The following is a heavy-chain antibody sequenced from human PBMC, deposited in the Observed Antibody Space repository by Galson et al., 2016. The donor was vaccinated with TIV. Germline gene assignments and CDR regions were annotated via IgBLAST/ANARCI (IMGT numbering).Heavy chain of an antibody. Sequence: SVKVSCKASGDTFSQYTISWVRQAPGQGLEWMGGIIPIYGLANHAQKFQDRAKITADKSTPTVHMELNSLRPCNTVLFYCARTCHCCGDCYFFYSWGQGTLVTVSS. CDR1: GDTFSQYT. CDR2: IIPIYGLA. D-gene: IGHD2-21*01. J-gene: IGHJ4*02. CDR3: ARTCHCCGDCYFFYS. V-gene: IGHV1-69*10.